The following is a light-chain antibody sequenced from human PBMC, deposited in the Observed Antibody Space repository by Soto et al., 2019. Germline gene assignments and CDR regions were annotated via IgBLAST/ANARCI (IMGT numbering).Light chain of an antibody. Sequence: DIQMTQSPSTLSASVGDRVSITCRARQSISNWLAWYQQRPGKTPKLLIYDASSLESGVPSRFSGSGSGTEFTLTISRLHPDDFGTYYCQQYIEVQGTFGQGTKVDVK. J-gene: IGKJ1*01. CDR3: QQYIEVQGT. V-gene: IGKV1-5*01. CDR1: QSISNW. CDR2: DAS.